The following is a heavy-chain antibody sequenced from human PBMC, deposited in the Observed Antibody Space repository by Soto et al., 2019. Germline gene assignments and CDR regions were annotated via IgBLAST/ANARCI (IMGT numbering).Heavy chain of an antibody. D-gene: IGHD3-10*01. V-gene: IGHV3-30*18. CDR1: VFTFSSYG. CDR2: ISYDGSNK. CDR3: AKSRGDLWFPFDY. Sequence: GGSLRLSCAASVFTFSSYGMHWVRQAPGKGLEWVAVISYDGSNKYYADSVKGRFTISRDNSKNTLYLQMNSLRAEDTAVYYCAKSRGDLWFPFDYWGQGTLVTVSS. J-gene: IGHJ4*02.